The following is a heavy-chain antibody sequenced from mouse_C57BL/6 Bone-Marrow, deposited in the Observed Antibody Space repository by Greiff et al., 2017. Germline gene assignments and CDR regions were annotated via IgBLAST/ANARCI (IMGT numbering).Heavy chain of an antibody. CDR1: GYTFTDYY. Sequence: EVQLQQSGPVLVKPGASVKMSCKASGYTFTDYYMNWVKQSHGKSLEWIGVINPYNGGTSYNQKFKGKATLTVDKSSSTAYMELNSLTSEDSAVYYCARDPYDGYYDYWGQGTTLTVSS. D-gene: IGHD2-3*01. CDR2: INPYNGGT. CDR3: ARDPYDGYYDY. J-gene: IGHJ2*01. V-gene: IGHV1-19*01.